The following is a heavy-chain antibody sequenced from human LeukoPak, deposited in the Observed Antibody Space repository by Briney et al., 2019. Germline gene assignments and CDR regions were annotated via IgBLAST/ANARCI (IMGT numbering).Heavy chain of an antibody. Sequence: GGSLRLSCAASGFIFTGYYMSWVRQAPGKGLEWVASIKHDGSEKYYVDSVRGRFTISRDNTKNLLYLQMSSLRAEDTAVYYCATDRGWRTSGYYLYYFEYWGQGTLVTVSS. D-gene: IGHD3-3*01. V-gene: IGHV3-7*01. J-gene: IGHJ4*02. CDR1: GFIFTGYY. CDR2: IKHDGSEK. CDR3: ATDRGWRTSGYYLYYFEY.